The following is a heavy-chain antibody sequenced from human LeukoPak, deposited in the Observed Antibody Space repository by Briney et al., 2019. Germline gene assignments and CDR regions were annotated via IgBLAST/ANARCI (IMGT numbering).Heavy chain of an antibody. CDR2: ISSSSSTI. D-gene: IGHD6-13*01. V-gene: IGHV3-48*01. CDR3: ARLQGAAPHPYYMDV. J-gene: IGHJ6*03. Sequence: GGSLRLSCAASGVTFSSYSMNWVRQAPGKGLELVSYISSSSSTIYYADSVKGRFTISRDNAKNSLYLQMNSLRAEDTAVYYCARLQGAAPHPYYMDVWGKGTTVTVSS. CDR1: GVTFSSYS.